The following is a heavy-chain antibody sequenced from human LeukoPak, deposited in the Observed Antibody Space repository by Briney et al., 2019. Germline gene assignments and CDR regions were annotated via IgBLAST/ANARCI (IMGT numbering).Heavy chain of an antibody. CDR2: INSDGSST. J-gene: IGHJ4*02. V-gene: IGHV3-74*01. Sequence: GGSLRLSCAASGFTFSNYWMHWVRQAPGKGLVWVSRINSDGSSTSYADSVKGRFTISRDNAKNTLYLQMNSLRAEDTAVYYCAKDLTIVVVTGSFDYWGQGTLVTVSS. CDR1: GFTFSNYW. D-gene: IGHD2-21*02. CDR3: AKDLTIVVVTGSFDY.